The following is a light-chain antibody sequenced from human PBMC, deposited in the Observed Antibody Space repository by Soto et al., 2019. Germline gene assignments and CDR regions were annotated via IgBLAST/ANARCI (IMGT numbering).Light chain of an antibody. J-gene: IGLJ2*01. Sequence: QSVLTQPPSASGTPGQRVTISCSGSSSNIGSNSVNWYQQLPGTAPKLLMYSSNQRPSGVPDRFSGPKSGTSASLAISGLQSEDVADYYCAAWDDSLNGVVFGGGTKLTVL. CDR2: SSN. CDR1: SSNIGSNS. V-gene: IGLV1-44*01. CDR3: AAWDDSLNGVV.